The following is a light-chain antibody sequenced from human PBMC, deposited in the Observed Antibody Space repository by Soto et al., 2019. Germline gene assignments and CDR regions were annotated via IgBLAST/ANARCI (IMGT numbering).Light chain of an antibody. V-gene: IGKV3-20*01. J-gene: IGKJ2*01. Sequence: EIVLTQSPATLSLSPGERATLSCRASQSFASSYLDWYQHKPGQAPRLLNYAASSTAPGIPDRFIGSGSGTDFTLTIIRLEPDDSAVYYCHHYDSSPPYTFGQGTKLEIK. CDR3: HHYDSSPPYT. CDR2: AAS. CDR1: QSFASSY.